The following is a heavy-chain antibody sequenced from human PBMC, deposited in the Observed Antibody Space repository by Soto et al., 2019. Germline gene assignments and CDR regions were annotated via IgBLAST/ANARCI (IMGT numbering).Heavy chain of an antibody. CDR2: IYYSGIT. Sequence: SDTLALSCTVSGGPLCSGIYYWRGIQQTPGRVLEWIAYIYYSGITHYSPSLKSRVTISVDTSKNQFSLKMTSVSAADTAVYYCARGRNYNILTDYYPEPLSFDSWGQGNLVTVSS. D-gene: IGHD3-9*01. J-gene: IGHJ4*02. CDR1: GGPLCSGIYY. V-gene: IGHV4-61*01. CDR3: ARGRNYNILTDYYPEPLSFDS.